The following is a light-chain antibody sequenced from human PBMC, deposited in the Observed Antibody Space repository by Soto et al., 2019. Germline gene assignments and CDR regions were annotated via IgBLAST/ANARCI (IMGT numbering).Light chain of an antibody. Sequence: DIQMTQSPSSLSTSVGDRVTITCRASQGISNYLAWYQQKPGKVPKLLIYAASTLQSGVPSRFSGSGSGTDLTMTISSLQPEDVATYDSQKYNRAPWTFGQGTKVEIK. CDR2: AAS. V-gene: IGKV1-27*01. CDR1: QGISNY. J-gene: IGKJ1*01. CDR3: QKYNRAPWT.